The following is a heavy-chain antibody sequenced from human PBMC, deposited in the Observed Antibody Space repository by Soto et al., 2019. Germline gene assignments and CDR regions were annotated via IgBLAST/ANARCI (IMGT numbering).Heavy chain of an antibody. CDR2: INLGDSDT. CDR1: GHRYISYW. D-gene: IGHD3-10*01. CDR3: VRQLLTLRARGLDDASYI. J-gene: IGHJ3*02. V-gene: IGHV5-51*01. Sequence: GESLKISCKESGHRYISYWIGWVRQMPGKGLEWMGIINLGDSDTRYSPSFQGQVTVSADKSINTAYLQWSTLKATDSAMYYCVRQLLTLRARGLDDASYIWGQGTMVTVSS.